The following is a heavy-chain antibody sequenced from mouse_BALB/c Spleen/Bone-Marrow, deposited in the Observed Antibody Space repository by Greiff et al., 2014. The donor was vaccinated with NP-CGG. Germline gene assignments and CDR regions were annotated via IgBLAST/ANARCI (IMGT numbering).Heavy chain of an antibody. V-gene: IGHV1S53*02. J-gene: IGHJ2*01. CDR3: NYYGNTFDY. D-gene: IGHD1-1*01. Sequence: QVQLKESDAELVKPGASVKISCKASGYTFTDHAIHWVKQKPEQGLEWIGYISPGTGSIKYNEKFKDKVTLTADKSSSPAYMQLNSLTSEDSTVYFCNYYGNTFDYWGQGTTLTVSS. CDR1: GYTFTDHA. CDR2: ISPGTGSI.